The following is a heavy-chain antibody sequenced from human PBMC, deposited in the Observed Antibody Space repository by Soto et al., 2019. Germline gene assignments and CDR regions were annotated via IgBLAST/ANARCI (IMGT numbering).Heavy chain of an antibody. CDR1: GFTFSSHA. Sequence: QVQLVESGGGVVQPGRSLRLSCAASGFTFSSHAMHWVRQAPGKGLEWVAVISYDGSNKYYADSVKGRFTISRDNSKNPLYMQTNSLRAEDTAVYYCARDRYSSGWLSSYFDYWGQGTLVTVSS. D-gene: IGHD6-19*01. CDR3: ARDRYSSGWLSSYFDY. J-gene: IGHJ4*02. CDR2: ISYDGSNK. V-gene: IGHV3-30-3*01.